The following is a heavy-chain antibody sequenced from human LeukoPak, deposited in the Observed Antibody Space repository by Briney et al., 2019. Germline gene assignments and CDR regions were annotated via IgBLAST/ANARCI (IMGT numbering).Heavy chain of an antibody. CDR1: GYTFTSYG. D-gene: IGHD1-26*01. J-gene: IGHJ4*02. CDR2: ISAYNGNT. CDR3: ARDARNSGSYYMGY. Sequence: ASVKVSCKASGYTFTSYGISWVRQAPGQGLEWMGWISAYNGNTNYAQKLQGRVTMTTDTSTSTAYMELSRLRSDDTAVYYCARDARNSGSYYMGYWGQGTLVTVSS. V-gene: IGHV1-18*01.